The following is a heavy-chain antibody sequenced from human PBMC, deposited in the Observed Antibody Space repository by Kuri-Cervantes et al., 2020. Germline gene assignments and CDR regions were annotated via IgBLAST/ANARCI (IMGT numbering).Heavy chain of an antibody. J-gene: IGHJ4*02. CDR1: GFTFSSYA. D-gene: IGHD1/OR15-1a*01. CDR3: ARTSSPDYFDY. Sequence: GESLKISCAASGFTFSSYAMSWVRQAPGKGLEWVSSISGGGGSRTYADSVKGRFTISRENAKNSLYLQMNSLRAGDTAVYYCARTSSPDYFDYWGQGTLVTVSS. V-gene: IGHV3-23*01. CDR2: ISGGGGSR.